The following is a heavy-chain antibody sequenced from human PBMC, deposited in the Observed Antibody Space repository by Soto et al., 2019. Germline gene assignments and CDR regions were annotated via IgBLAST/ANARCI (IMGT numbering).Heavy chain of an antibody. V-gene: IGHV4-34*01. CDR1: GGSFSGYY. CDR3: ARGRVRAARSLPDY. D-gene: IGHD6-6*01. Sequence: QVQLQQWGAGLLKPSETLSLTCAVYGGSFSGYYWSWIRQPPGKGLEWIGEINHSGSTNYNPSLKSRVTISVDTSKNQFSLKLSSVTAADTAVYYCARGRVRAARSLPDYWGQGTLVTVSS. J-gene: IGHJ4*02. CDR2: INHSGST.